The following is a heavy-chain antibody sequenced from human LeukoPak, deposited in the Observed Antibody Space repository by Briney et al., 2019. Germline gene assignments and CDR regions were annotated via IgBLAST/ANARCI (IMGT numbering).Heavy chain of an antibody. V-gene: IGHV3-33*01. CDR1: GFTFSSYG. Sequence: GGSLRLSCAASGFTFSSYGMHWVRQAPGKGLEWVAVIWYDGSNKYYADSVKGRFTISRDNSKNTLYLQMNSLRAEDTAVYYCASIRYFDWLYLDVWGQGTTVTVSS. J-gene: IGHJ6*02. CDR2: IWYDGSNK. CDR3: ASIRYFDWLYLDV. D-gene: IGHD3-9*01.